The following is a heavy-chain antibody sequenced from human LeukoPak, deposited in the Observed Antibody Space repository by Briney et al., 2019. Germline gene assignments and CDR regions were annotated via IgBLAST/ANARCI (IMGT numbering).Heavy chain of an antibody. D-gene: IGHD2-15*01. Sequence: ASAKVSCKASGYTFTSYDINWVRQATGQGLEWMGWMNPNSGNTGYAQKFQGRVTMTRNTSISTAYMELSSLRSEDTAVYYCARSPDYWGYCSGGSCYAFDPWGQGTLVTVS. CDR1: GYTFTSYD. CDR2: MNPNSGNT. J-gene: IGHJ5*02. V-gene: IGHV1-8*01. CDR3: ARSPDYWGYCSGGSCYAFDP.